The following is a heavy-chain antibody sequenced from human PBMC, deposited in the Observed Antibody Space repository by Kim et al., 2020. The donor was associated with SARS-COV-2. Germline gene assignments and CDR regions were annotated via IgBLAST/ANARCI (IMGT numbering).Heavy chain of an antibody. D-gene: IGHD3-22*01. J-gene: IGHJ5*02. CDR2: IYHSGST. Sequence: SETLSLTCAVSGGSISSSNWWSWVRQPPGKGLEWIGEIYHSGSTNYNPSLKSRVTISVDKSKNQFSLKLSSVTAADTAVYYCARIRMYYYDSSGYYSGRHNWFDPWGQGTLVTVSS. CDR1: GGSISSSNW. CDR3: ARIRMYYYDSSGYYSGRHNWFDP. V-gene: IGHV4-4*02.